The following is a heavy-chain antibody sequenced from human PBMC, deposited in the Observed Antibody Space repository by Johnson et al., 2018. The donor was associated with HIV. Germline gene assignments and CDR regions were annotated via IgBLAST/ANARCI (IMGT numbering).Heavy chain of an antibody. J-gene: IGHJ3*02. CDR3: ARESIFGWVIYAFDI. Sequence: VQLVEPGGGVVRPRGSLRLSCAASGFPFDDYGMSWVRQVPGKGLEWASHINWNGGSIGYADSVKGRFTISSDNAKNSRYLQMNSLRAEDTGWYYCARESIFGWVIYAFDIWGQGTMVTVSS. CDR2: INWNGGSI. CDR1: GFPFDDYG. V-gene: IGHV3-20*04. D-gene: IGHD3-3*01.